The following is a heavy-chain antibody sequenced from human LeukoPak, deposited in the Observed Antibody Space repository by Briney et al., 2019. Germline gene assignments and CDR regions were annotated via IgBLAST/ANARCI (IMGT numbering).Heavy chain of an antibody. D-gene: IGHD3-10*01. J-gene: IGHJ4*02. Sequence: ASVKVSCKASGYTFTSYYMHWVRQAPGQGLEWMGIINPSGGSTSYAQKFQGRVTMTRDTSTSTVYMELSSLRSEDTAVYYCARGLWFGELGRGDFDYWGQGTLVTVSS. V-gene: IGHV1-46*01. CDR1: GYTFTSYY. CDR3: ARGLWFGELGRGDFDY. CDR2: INPSGGST.